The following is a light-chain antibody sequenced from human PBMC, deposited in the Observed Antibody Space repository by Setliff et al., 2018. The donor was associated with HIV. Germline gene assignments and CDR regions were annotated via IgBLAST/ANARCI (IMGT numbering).Light chain of an antibody. CDR3: AAWDDSLTGYV. V-gene: IGLV2-14*03. CDR1: NSDIGTYNY. CDR2: DVS. J-gene: IGLJ1*01. Sequence: QSALAQPASVSGSPGQSMTISCTGTNSDIGTYNYVSWYQQHPGKAPKLMIYDVSNRPSGISNRFSGSKSGNAASLTISGLQAEDEADYYCAAWDDSLTGYVFGTGTRSPS.